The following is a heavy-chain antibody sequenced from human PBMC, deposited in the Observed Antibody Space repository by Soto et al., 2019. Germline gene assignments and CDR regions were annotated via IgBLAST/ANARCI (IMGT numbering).Heavy chain of an antibody. Sequence: QVQLVQSGAEVKTPGSSVKVSCKASGGTFSSYSINWVRQAPGQGLEWMGRLIPMFGTTDYAQRFQGRVTFTADESTSTASMEVTILPSADTAVYYCARAVVLTFTRFYDMDVWGQGTTVTVSS. CDR3: ARAVVLTFTRFYDMDV. CDR2: LIPMFGTT. CDR1: GGTFSSYS. V-gene: IGHV1-69*18. D-gene: IGHD3-9*01. J-gene: IGHJ6*02.